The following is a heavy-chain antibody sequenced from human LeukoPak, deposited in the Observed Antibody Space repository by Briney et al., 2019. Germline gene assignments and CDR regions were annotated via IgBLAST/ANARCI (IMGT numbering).Heavy chain of an antibody. Sequence: GGSLRLSCVTSGFTFSNYAMHWVRQAPGKGLEWVAVISYDGVNEYYADSLKGRFTISRDSSGNTLYLQMNSLRAEDTAVYYCARAVYSNSPDFWGQGVLVTVSS. CDR2: ISYDGVNE. J-gene: IGHJ4*02. V-gene: IGHV3-30*03. D-gene: IGHD6-13*01. CDR3: ARAVYSNSPDF. CDR1: GFTFSNYA.